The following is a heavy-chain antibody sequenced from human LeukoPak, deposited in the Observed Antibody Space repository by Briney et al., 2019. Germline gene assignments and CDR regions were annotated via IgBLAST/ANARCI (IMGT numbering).Heavy chain of an antibody. D-gene: IGHD3-10*01. Sequence: SVKVSCKASGGTFSSYAISWVRQAPGQGLEWMGGIIPIFGTANYAQKFQGRVTITADESTSTAYMELSSLRSGDTAVYYCARGIMVRGVIGTAYWGQGTLVTVSS. J-gene: IGHJ4*02. CDR1: GGTFSSYA. CDR3: ARGIMVRGVIGTAY. CDR2: IIPIFGTA. V-gene: IGHV1-69*13.